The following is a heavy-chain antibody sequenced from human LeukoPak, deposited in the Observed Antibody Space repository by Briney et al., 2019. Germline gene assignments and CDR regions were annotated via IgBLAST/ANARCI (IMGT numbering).Heavy chain of an antibody. D-gene: IGHD3-10*01. CDR2: VIPIFGTA. V-gene: IGHV1-69*06. CDR3: ARDQPINPSVSAFDI. J-gene: IGHJ3*02. CDR1: GGTFSSYA. Sequence: ASVKVSCKASGGTFSSYAISWGRQAPGQGLEWMGGVIPIFGTANYAQKFQVRVTFTADKSTSTDYMELSSLRSEDTAVYYCARDQPINPSVSAFDIWGQGTMVTVSS.